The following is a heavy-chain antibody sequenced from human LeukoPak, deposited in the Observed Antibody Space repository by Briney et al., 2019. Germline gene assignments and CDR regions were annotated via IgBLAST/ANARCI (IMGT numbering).Heavy chain of an antibody. Sequence: PGGSLRLSCAASGFTFSSYAMSWVRQAPGKGLEWVSAISGSGGSTYYADSVKGRFTISRDNSKNTLYLQMNSLRAEDTAVYYCAKKGGYGSGKNYFDYWGQGTLVTVSS. CDR3: AKKGGYGSGKNYFDY. V-gene: IGHV3-23*01. D-gene: IGHD3-10*01. CDR1: GFTFSSYA. J-gene: IGHJ4*02. CDR2: ISGSGGST.